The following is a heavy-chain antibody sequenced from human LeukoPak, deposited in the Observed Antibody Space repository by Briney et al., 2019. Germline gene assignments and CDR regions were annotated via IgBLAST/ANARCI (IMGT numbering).Heavy chain of an antibody. J-gene: IGHJ3*02. CDR2: IRSKANSYAT. D-gene: IGHD6-6*01. CDR3: TVSSSSGAFDI. Sequence: GGSLRLSCAASGFTFNTYDMHWVRQASGKGLEWVGRIRSKANSYATAYAASVKGRFTISRDDSKNTAYLQMNSLKTEDTAVYYCTVSSSSGAFDIWGQGTMVTVSP. V-gene: IGHV3-73*01. CDR1: GFTFNTYD.